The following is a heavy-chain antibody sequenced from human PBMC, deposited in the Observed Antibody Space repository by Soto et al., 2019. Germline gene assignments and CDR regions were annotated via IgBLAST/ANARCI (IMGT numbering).Heavy chain of an antibody. CDR3: ARLGGYCSSTSCYGYYGMDV. D-gene: IGHD2-2*01. Sequence: SETLSLTCTVSGGSISSGPYSWRWIRQPPGEGQEWIGTFHYSESTYYNPSLESRVTISVDTSKNQFSLKVTSVTVADTAVYYCARLGGYCSSTSCYGYYGMDVWGQGTTVTVSS. CDR1: GGSISSGPYS. V-gene: IGHV4-39*01. J-gene: IGHJ6*02. CDR2: FHYSEST.